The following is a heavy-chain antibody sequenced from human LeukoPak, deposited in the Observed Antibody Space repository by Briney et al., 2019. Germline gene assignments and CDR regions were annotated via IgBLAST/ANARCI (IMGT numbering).Heavy chain of an antibody. CDR3: ARGTMMVGP. Sequence: SETLSLTCTVSGGSIGSYYWSWIRQPPGKGLEWIGYINYSGTSNYNPSLKSRVSISVDTFKNQFSLKLSSVTAADTAVYYCARGTMMVGPWGQGTQVTVSS. CDR1: GGSIGSYY. D-gene: IGHD3-22*01. CDR2: INYSGTS. J-gene: IGHJ5*02. V-gene: IGHV4-59*01.